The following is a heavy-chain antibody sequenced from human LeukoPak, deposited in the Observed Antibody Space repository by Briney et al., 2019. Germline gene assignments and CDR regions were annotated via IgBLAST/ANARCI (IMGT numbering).Heavy chain of an antibody. CDR3: ARGKLGYYYYHMDA. J-gene: IGHJ6*03. CDR2: IIPIYGTP. CDR1: GGTLSGYA. V-gene: IGHV1-69*05. D-gene: IGHD3-3*02. Sequence: SVEVSCKASGGTLSGYAISWVRQAPGQGLEWMGGIIPIYGTPHSAQKFQGRVTITTDESTSTAFMDLSSLRSEDTAVYYCARGKLGYYYYHMDAWGKGTTVTVSS.